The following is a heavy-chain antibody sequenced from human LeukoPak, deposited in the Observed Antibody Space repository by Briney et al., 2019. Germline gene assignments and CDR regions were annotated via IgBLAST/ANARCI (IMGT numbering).Heavy chain of an antibody. V-gene: IGHV3-15*01. J-gene: IGHJ4*02. D-gene: IGHD3-22*01. CDR3: TTDEYYYDSSFDY. CDR2: IKSKTDGGTT. Sequence: GGSLRLSCAASGFTFSNAWMSWVRQAPGKGLEWVGRIKSKTDGGTTDYAAPVKGRFTISRDDSKNTLYLQMNSLKTEDTAVYYCTTDEYYYDSSFDYWGQGILVTVSS. CDR1: GFTFSNAW.